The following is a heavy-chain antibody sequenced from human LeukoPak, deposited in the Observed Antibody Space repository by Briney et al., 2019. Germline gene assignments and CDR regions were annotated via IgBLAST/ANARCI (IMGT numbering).Heavy chain of an antibody. D-gene: IGHD6-13*01. CDR3: ARDPPYSSSWYYFDY. CDR2: INPNSGGT. J-gene: IGHJ4*02. CDR1: GYTFTGYY. Sequence: ASVKVSCKASGYTFTGYYMHWVRQAPGQGLEWMGWINPNSGGTNYAQKFQGRVTMTRDTSISTAYMELSRLRSDDTAVYYCARDPPYSSSWYYFDYWGQGTLVTVSS. V-gene: IGHV1-2*02.